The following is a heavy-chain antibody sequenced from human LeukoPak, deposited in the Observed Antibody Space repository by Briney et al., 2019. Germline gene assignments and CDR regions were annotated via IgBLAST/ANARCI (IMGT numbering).Heavy chain of an antibody. CDR3: ARVDYDILTGYYIYAFDI. Sequence: PGGSQRLSCAASGFTFSSYSMNWVRQAPGKGLEWVLSISGSSSYIYYADSVKGRFTISRDNAKNSLYLQMNSLRAEDTAVYYCARVDYDILTGYYIYAFDIWGQGTMVTVSS. CDR2: ISGSSSYI. J-gene: IGHJ3*02. D-gene: IGHD3-9*01. CDR1: GFTFSSYS. V-gene: IGHV3-21*01.